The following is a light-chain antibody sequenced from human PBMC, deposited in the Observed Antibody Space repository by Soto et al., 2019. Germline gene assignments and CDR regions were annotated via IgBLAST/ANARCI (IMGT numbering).Light chain of an antibody. CDR3: QQRSNSIT. J-gene: IGKJ5*01. V-gene: IGKV3D-20*02. CDR2: GAS. CDR1: QSVNSSY. Sequence: EILFTQSPGTLSLSPGERVTLSCRASQSVNSSYLAWYQHKPGKAPRLLIYGASNRATGIPDRLSGSGSGTDFTLTIRRLEPEDFAVYYCQQRSNSITFGQGTRLEIK.